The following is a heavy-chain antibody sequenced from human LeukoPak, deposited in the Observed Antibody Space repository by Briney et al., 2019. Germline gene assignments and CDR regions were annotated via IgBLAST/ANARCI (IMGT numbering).Heavy chain of an antibody. CDR1: GFNFSGYW. V-gene: IGHV3-74*01. CDR2: IDNDGHVI. CDR3: AAGGGWDPSFGVVTHIDA. Sequence: GGSLRLSCVTSGFNFSGYWMHWVRQGPEKGLELVSRIDNDGHVIIYADSLKGRFTTSNDNVKTTLYLQMNSLRVEDTAVYYCAAGGGWDPSFGVVTHIDAWGKGTTVVVS. J-gene: IGHJ6*03. D-gene: IGHD3-3*01.